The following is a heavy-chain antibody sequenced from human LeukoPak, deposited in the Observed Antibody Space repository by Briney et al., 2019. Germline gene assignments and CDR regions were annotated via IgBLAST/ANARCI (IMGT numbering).Heavy chain of an antibody. D-gene: IGHD6-6*01. J-gene: IGHJ4*02. CDR3: ARGLSGYSSSLGY. CDR1: GFTFGIYS. V-gene: IGHV3-48*04. CDR2: ISSSSSPI. Sequence: GGSRRLSCAAFGFTFGIYSMNWVRQAPGQGLGWVSYISSSSSPIYYADSVKGRFTISRDNAKNTLYLQMNSLRAEDTAVYYCARGLSGYSSSLGYWGQGTLVTVSS.